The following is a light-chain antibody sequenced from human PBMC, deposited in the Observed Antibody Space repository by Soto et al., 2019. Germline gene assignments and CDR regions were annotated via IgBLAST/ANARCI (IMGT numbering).Light chain of an antibody. Sequence: EIVLTQSPATLSVSPGERATLSCRASQTVNQKLGWYQQKPGQAPRLLIYVASTRATGIPARFSGSGSGTEYTLTISSLQAEDSVVYYCQQFNTWPHTFGQGTKLEIK. J-gene: IGKJ2*01. CDR1: QTVNQK. CDR2: VAS. CDR3: QQFNTWPHT. V-gene: IGKV3-15*01.